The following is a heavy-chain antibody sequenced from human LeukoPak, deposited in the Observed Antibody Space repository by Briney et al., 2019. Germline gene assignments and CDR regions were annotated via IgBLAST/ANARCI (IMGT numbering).Heavy chain of an antibody. V-gene: IGHV1-2*02. CDR3: ARDLLKARLRYFDWSKRGNWFDP. J-gene: IGHJ5*02. CDR1: GYTFTGYY. D-gene: IGHD3-9*01. Sequence: ASVKDSCKASGYTFTGYYMHWVREAPGQGLEWMGWINPNSGGTNYAQKFQGRVTMTRDTSISTAYMELSRLRSDDTAVYYCARDLLKARLRYFDWSKRGNWFDPWGQGTLVTVSS. CDR2: INPNSGGT.